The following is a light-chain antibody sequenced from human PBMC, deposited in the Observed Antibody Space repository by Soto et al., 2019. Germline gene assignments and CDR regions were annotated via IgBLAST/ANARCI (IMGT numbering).Light chain of an antibody. Sequence: EIVLTQSPGTLSVSPGDGVTLSYRASQSISINLAWYQHKPGQAPRLLIHGASTRATGVPARISGSGSGTEFTLTISSLQSEDFAVYYCQQFRNWPWTFGQGTKVAVK. CDR3: QQFRNWPWT. CDR2: GAS. J-gene: IGKJ1*01. V-gene: IGKV3D-15*01. CDR1: QSISIN.